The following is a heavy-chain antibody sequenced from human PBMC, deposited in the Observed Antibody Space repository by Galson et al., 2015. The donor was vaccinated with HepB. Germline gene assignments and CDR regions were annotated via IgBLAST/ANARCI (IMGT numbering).Heavy chain of an antibody. J-gene: IGHJ4*02. CDR2: IRSKPYGGTA. CDR3: CRHLSLTLEC. Sequence: SLRLSCAASGFTLGDHSISWVRQAPGKGLEWVGFIRSKPYGGTADYAASVNGRFTISRDDAKATAYLHMNSLKTEDTAMYYCCRHLSLTLECWGEGALVTVSS. V-gene: IGHV3-49*04. CDR1: GFTLGDHS. D-gene: IGHD2-8*01.